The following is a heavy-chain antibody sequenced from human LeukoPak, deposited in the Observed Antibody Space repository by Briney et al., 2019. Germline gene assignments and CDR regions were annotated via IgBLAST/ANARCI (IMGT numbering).Heavy chain of an antibody. CDR3: ARAVLRYFDWFPYYMDV. Sequence: PGGSLRLSCAASGFTFSDYYMTWIRQAPGKGLEWISYSSTTSNTKYYADSVKGRFTIARDNAKSTLYLQLNSLRAEDTAVYYCARAVLRYFDWFPYYMDVWGKGTTVTISS. D-gene: IGHD3-9*01. CDR1: GFTFSDYY. J-gene: IGHJ6*03. V-gene: IGHV3-11*04. CDR2: SSTTSNTK.